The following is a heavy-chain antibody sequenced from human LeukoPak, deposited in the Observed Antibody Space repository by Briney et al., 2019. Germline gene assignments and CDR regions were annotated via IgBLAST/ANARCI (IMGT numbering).Heavy chain of an antibody. CDR2: ISSSSSYI. V-gene: IGHV3-21*01. CDR3: ARELPANY. J-gene: IGHJ4*02. CDR1: GFTFSSYS. D-gene: IGHD2-15*01. Sequence: GGSLRLSCAASGFTFSSYSMNWVRQAPGKGLEWVSSISSSSSYIYYADSMKGRFTISRDNAKNSLYLQMNSLRAEDTAVYYCARELPANYWGQGTLVTVSS.